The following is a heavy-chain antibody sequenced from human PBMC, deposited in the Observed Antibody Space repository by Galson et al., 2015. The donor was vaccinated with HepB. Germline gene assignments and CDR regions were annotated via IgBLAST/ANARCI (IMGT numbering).Heavy chain of an antibody. Sequence: SLRLSCEASGFTVSSNYMSWVRQAPGKGLEWVSVIYSGGSTYYADHVKGRFTISRDNSKNTLYLQMNSLRAEDTAVYYCARDLLWFRELSPYYYGMDVWGQGTTVTVSS. CDR3: ARDLLWFRELSPYYYGMDV. J-gene: IGHJ6*02. V-gene: IGHV3-66*01. CDR2: IYSGGST. D-gene: IGHD3-10*01. CDR1: GFTVSSNY.